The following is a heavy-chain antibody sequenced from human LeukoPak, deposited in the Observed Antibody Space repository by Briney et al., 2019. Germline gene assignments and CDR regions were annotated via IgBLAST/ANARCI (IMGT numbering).Heavy chain of an antibody. CDR1: EFTFSSYW. Sequence: PGGSLRLSCAASEFTFSSYWMSWVRQAPGKGLEWVANIKRDGSEEYYVDSVKGRFTISRDNAKNSLYLQMDSLRVEDTAVYFRARFAIAPTMRAVDYWGQGTLVTVSS. D-gene: IGHD5-12*01. V-gene: IGHV3-7*01. J-gene: IGHJ4*02. CDR3: ARFAIAPTMRAVDY. CDR2: IKRDGSEE.